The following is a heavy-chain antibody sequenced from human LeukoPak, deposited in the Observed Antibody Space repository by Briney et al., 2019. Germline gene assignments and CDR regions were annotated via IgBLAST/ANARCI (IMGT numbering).Heavy chain of an antibody. CDR1: GFTFSSYS. CDR3: ARDGEMATIGWFDP. CDR2: TSSSSSYI. D-gene: IGHD5-24*01. Sequence: PGGSLRLSCAASGFTFSSYSMNWVRQAPGKGLEWVSSTSSSSSYIYYADSVKGRFTISRDNAKNSLYLQMNSLRAEDTAVYYCARDGEMATIGWFDPWGQGTLVTVS. J-gene: IGHJ5*02. V-gene: IGHV3-21*01.